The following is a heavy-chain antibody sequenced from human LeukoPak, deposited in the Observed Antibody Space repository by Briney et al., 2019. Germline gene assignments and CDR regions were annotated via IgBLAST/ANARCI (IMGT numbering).Heavy chain of an antibody. CDR1: RGTFSNYA. J-gene: IGHJ5*02. CDR2: IIPIFGTT. V-gene: IGHV1-69*13. CDR3: ARDLTMVRGARYRPYNWFDP. D-gene: IGHD3-10*01. Sequence: ASVKVSCKASRGTFSNYAISWVRQAPGHGLEWMGGIIPIFGTTSYAQKFQGRVTISADESTSTAYMELSRLRSEDTAVYYCARDLTMVRGARYRPYNWFDPWGQGTLVTVSS.